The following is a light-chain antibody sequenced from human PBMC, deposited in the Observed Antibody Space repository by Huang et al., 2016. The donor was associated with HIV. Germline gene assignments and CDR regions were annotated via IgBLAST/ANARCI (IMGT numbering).Light chain of an antibody. CDR3: QQRSSGVT. V-gene: IGKV3-11*01. CDR2: DTS. J-gene: IGKJ4*01. CDR1: QSVGNY. Sequence: IVLTQSPATLSWYPGERVTFSCRASQSVGNYIAWYQQHPGQSPKLLIYDTSNRAPGTPGRFSGSGSGTDFTLTISSLQSEDFAVYYCQQRSSGVTFGGGTKVQVK.